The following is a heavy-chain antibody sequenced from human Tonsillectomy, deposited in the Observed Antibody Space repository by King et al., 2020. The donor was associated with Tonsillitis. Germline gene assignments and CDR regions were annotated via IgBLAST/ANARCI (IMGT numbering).Heavy chain of an antibody. CDR2: IKSKTDGGTT. Sequence: VQLLESGGGFVKPGGSLRLSCAASGFTFSNAWMSWVRQAPGKGLEWVGRIKSKTDGGTTDYAAPVKGRFTISRDDSKNTLYLQMNSLKTEDTAVYYCTSRIYYDSSSYAPLGAFDIWGQGTMVTVSS. CDR1: GFTFSNAW. CDR3: TSRIYYDSSSYAPLGAFDI. J-gene: IGHJ3*02. D-gene: IGHD3-22*01. V-gene: IGHV3-15*01.